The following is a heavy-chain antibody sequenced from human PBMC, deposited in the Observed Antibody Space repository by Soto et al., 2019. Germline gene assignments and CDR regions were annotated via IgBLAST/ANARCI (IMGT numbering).Heavy chain of an antibody. CDR1: GYSFTSYW. CDR3: ARQNIVVVPAAIIGIAAAGRTDWFDP. V-gene: IGHV5-51*01. J-gene: IGHJ5*02. Sequence: GESLKISCKGSGYSFTSYWIGWVRQMPGKGLEWMGIIYPGDSDTRYSPSFQGQVTISADKSISTAYLQWSSLKASDTAMYYCARQNIVVVPAAIIGIAAAGRTDWFDPWGQGTLVTVSS. D-gene: IGHD2-2*01. CDR2: IYPGDSDT.